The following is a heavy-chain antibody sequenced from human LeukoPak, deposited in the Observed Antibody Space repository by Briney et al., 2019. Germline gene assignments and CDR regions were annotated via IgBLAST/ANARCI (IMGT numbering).Heavy chain of an antibody. CDR3: ARGGSGSGYLYYFDS. CDR2: INSNSGGT. D-gene: IGHD3-10*01. CDR1: GYTFSDYS. Sequence: ASVKVSCKASGYTFSDYSIHWVRQAPGQGLEWMGRINSNSGGTSYAQNSQGRVTMTRDTSITTAYMEVSGLTSDDTAVYYCARGGSGSGYLYYFDSWGQGTLVSVSS. V-gene: IGHV1-2*06. J-gene: IGHJ4*02.